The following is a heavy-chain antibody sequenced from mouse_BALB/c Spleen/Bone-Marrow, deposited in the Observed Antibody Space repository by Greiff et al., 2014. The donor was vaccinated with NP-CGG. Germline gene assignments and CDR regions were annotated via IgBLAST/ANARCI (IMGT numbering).Heavy chain of an antibody. V-gene: IGHV14-3*02. Sequence: VHVKQSGAELVKPGASVKLSCTASGFNIKDTYMHWVKQRPEQGLEWIGRIDPANGNTKYDPKFQGKAIITADTSSNTAYLQLSSLTSEDTAVYYCSSYYYGSSLFAYWGQGTLVTVSA. CDR1: GFNIKDTY. D-gene: IGHD1-1*01. CDR3: SSYYYGSSLFAY. CDR2: IDPANGNT. J-gene: IGHJ3*01.